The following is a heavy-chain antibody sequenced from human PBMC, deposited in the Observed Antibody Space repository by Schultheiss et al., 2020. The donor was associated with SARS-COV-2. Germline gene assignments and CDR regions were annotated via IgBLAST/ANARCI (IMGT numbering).Heavy chain of an antibody. D-gene: IGHD3-3*01. Sequence: GGSLRLSCAASGFTFSSYAMSWVRQAPGKGLEWVSAISGSGGSTYYADSVKGRFTISRDNSKNTLYLQMNRLRAEDTAVYYCAKKDYDFWSGYIEWGQGTLVTVSS. CDR3: AKKDYDFWSGYIE. CDR2: ISGSGGST. V-gene: IGHV3-23*01. CDR1: GFTFSSYA. J-gene: IGHJ4*02.